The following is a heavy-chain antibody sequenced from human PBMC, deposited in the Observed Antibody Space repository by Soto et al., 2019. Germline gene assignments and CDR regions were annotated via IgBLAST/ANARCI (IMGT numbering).Heavy chain of an antibody. Sequence: LSLTCAVSGGSISSGGYSWSWIRQPPGKGLEWIGYIYHSGSTYYNPSLKSRVTISVDRSKNQFSLKLSSVTAADTAVYYCARWRSSIAARYFDYWGQGTLVTVSS. CDR1: GGSISSGGYS. CDR3: ARWRSSIAARYFDY. V-gene: IGHV4-30-2*01. D-gene: IGHD6-6*01. J-gene: IGHJ4*02. CDR2: IYHSGST.